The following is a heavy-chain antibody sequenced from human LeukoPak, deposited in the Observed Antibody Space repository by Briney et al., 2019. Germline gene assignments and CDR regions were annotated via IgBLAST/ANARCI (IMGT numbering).Heavy chain of an antibody. CDR2: IKQDGSEK. J-gene: IGHJ4*02. CDR1: GFIFSRYW. Sequence: GGSLRLSCAASGFIFSRYWMTWVRQAPGKGLEWVANIKQDGSEKYYVDSVKGRFTISRDNAKNSLYLQMNSLRADDTAVYYCASLGGIAAAGDYSTIDCWGQGTLVTVSS. D-gene: IGHD6-13*01. CDR3: ASLGGIAAAGDYSTIDC. V-gene: IGHV3-7*01.